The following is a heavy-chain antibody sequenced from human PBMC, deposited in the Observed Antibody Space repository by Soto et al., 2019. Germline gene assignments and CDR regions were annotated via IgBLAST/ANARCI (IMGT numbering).Heavy chain of an antibody. CDR1: GGSLRNSV. CDR2: AIPILGTA. J-gene: IGHJ4*02. V-gene: IGHV1-69*01. Sequence: QVQLVQSGAEVKKPGSSVKVSCTASGGSLRNSVISWVRQAPAQRLEWMGGAIPILGTANYAQKSQGRVTMTADEATTTAYMDLSSLTPDDTAVYYCARLGHPGHWGPGTLVIVSS. CDR3: ARLGHPGH.